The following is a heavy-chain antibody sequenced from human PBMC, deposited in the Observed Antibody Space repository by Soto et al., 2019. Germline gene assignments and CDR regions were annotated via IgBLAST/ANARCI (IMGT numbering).Heavy chain of an antibody. J-gene: IGHJ6*02. CDR2: INPNSGGT. D-gene: IGHD1-20*01. CDR1: GYTFTGYY. CDR3: ARDRITGNTGYYYYRMDV. Sequence: VASVQVSCKASGYTFTGYYMHWVRQAPGQGLEWMGWINPNSGGTNYAQKFQGWVTMTRDTSISTAYMELSRLRSDDTAVYYCARDRITGNTGYYYYRMDVWGQGITVTLS. V-gene: IGHV1-2*04.